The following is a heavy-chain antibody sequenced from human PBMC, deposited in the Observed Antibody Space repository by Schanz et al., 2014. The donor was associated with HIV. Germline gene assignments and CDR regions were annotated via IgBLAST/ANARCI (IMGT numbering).Heavy chain of an antibody. CDR3: VLPTWDYGDYTASFDI. CDR2: VSTSDETI. CDR1: GFTLNGYS. J-gene: IGHJ3*02. D-gene: IGHD4-17*01. V-gene: IGHV3-21*01. Sequence: EVQLVESGGRLVKPGESLTLSCITSGFTLNGYSMNWVRQAPGKGLEWVSSVSTSDETIYYADSVMGRFTMSRDKAKKSLYLQMSSLRPEDTAVYYCVLPTWDYGDYTASFDIWGHGTMVTVSS.